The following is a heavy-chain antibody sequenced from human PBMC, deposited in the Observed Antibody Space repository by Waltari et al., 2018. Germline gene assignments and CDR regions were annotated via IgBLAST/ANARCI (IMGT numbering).Heavy chain of an antibody. Sequence: QVQLVQSGAEVTKPGASVKVSCKASGYTFTSYYMHWVRQAPGQGLEWMGIINPSGGSTTYAQKFQGRVTMTRDTSTSTVYMELSSLRFEDTAVYYCARAGSAQDAFDIWGQGTMVTVSS. CDR3: ARAGSAQDAFDI. D-gene: IGHD2-15*01. CDR2: INPSGGST. V-gene: IGHV1-46*01. CDR1: GYTFTSYY. J-gene: IGHJ3*02.